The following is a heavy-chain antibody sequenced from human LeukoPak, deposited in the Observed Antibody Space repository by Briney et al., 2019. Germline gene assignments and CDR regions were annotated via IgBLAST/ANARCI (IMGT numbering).Heavy chain of an antibody. V-gene: IGHV1-8*02. J-gene: IGHJ4*02. Sequence: ASVKVSCKASGYTFTSYDINWVRQATGQGLEWMGWMNPNSGNTGYAQKFQGRVTMTRDMSTSTVYMELSSLRSEDTAVYYCARNPGDYWGQGTLVTVSS. CDR2: MNPNSGNT. CDR3: ARNPGDY. CDR1: GYTFTSYD.